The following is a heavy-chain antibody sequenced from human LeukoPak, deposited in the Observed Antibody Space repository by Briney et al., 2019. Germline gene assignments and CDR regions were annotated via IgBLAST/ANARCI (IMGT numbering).Heavy chain of an antibody. D-gene: IGHD3-10*01. CDR2: IIPIFGTA. Sequence: ASVKVSCKASGGTFSSYAISWVRQAPGQGLEWMGGIIPIFGTANYAQKFQGRVTITADKSTSTAYMELSSLRSEDMAVYYCARARITMVRGVTGPIDYWGQGTLVTVSS. V-gene: IGHV1-69*06. J-gene: IGHJ4*02. CDR3: ARARITMVRGVTGPIDY. CDR1: GGTFSSYA.